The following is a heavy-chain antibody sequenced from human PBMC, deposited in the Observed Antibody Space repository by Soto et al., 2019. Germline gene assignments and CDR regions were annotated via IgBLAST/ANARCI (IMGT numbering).Heavy chain of an antibody. CDR1: GVSISSYY. V-gene: IGHV4-59*01. D-gene: IGHD1-26*01. Sequence: QVQLQESGPGLVKPSETLSLTCTVSGVSISSYYWSWIRLVPGKGLEWIGYIYYSGTTNYNPSLKGRVTLSVATSKTQFSLRLNSVTAADTAVYYCASRNSATDATLDYWGPGTLVPSPQ. J-gene: IGHJ4*02. CDR3: ASRNSATDATLDY. CDR2: IYYSGTT.